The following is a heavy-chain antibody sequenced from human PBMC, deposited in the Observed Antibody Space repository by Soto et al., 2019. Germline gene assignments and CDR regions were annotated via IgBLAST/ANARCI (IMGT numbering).Heavy chain of an antibody. Sequence: LETLPLTYTVSGGTIRNYDWSLIRQTPGKGLEWIGYIYYSGSTNYNPSLKSRVTISVDTSKNQFSLKLSSVTAADTAVYYCARGAPAAIVYYYGMDVWGQGTTVTVSS. CDR1: GGTIRNYD. CDR3: ARGAPAAIVYYYGMDV. J-gene: IGHJ6*02. CDR2: IYYSGST. D-gene: IGHD2-2*02. V-gene: IGHV4-59*01.